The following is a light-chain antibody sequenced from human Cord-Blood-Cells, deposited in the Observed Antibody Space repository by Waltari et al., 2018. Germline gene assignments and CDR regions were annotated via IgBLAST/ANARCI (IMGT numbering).Light chain of an antibody. J-gene: IGKJ1*01. V-gene: IGKV4-1*01. CDR3: QQYYSTPQT. CDR2: WAS. Sequence: SQSVLYSSNNKNYLAWYQQKPGQPPKLLIYWASTRESGVPDRFSGSGSGTDFTLTISSLQAEDVAVYYCQQYYSTPQTFGQGTKVEIK. CDR1: QSVLYSSNNKNY.